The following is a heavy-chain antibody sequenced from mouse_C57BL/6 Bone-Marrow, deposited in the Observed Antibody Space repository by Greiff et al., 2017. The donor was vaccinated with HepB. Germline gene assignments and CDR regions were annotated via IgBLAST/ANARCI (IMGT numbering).Heavy chain of an antibody. CDR1: GFTFSDYY. D-gene: IGHD1-1*01. V-gene: IGHV5-12*01. J-gene: IGHJ4*01. Sequence: EVKLMESGGGLVQPGGSQKLSCAASGFTFSDYYMYWVRQTPEKRLEWVAYISNGGGSTYYPDTVKGRFTISRDNAKNTLYLQMSRLKSEDTAMYYCARDRGRYAMDYWGQGTSVTVSS. CDR2: ISNGGGST. CDR3: ARDRGRYAMDY.